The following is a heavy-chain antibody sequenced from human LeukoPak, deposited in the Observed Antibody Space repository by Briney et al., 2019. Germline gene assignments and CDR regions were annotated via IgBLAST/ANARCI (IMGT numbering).Heavy chain of an antibody. CDR1: GFTFSSYG. J-gene: IGHJ4*02. D-gene: IGHD3-10*01. CDR3: ASGPMVREDY. Sequence: GGSLRLSCAASGFTFSSYGMHWVRQAPGKGLEWVAFIRYDGSNKFYADSVKGRFTISRDNSKNTLYLQMNSLRAEDTAVYYCASGPMVREDYWGQGTLVTVSS. V-gene: IGHV3-30*02. CDR2: IRYDGSNK.